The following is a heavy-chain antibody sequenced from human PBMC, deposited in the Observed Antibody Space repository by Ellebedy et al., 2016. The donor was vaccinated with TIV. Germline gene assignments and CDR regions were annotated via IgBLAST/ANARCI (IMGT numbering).Heavy chain of an antibody. CDR2: LYYSGSA. D-gene: IGHD6-13*01. J-gene: IGHJ6*02. CDR1: GASISTFSDF. Sequence: MPGGSLRLSCTVSGASISTFSDFWGRIRQPPGKGLEWIGSLYYSGSAYYNPSLKSRVTISVDRSKNQFSLNVTSVTAADTAVYYCARGGAAGSSDYYYGMDVWGQGTTVTVSS. CDR3: ARGGAAGSSDYYYGMDV. V-gene: IGHV4-39*01.